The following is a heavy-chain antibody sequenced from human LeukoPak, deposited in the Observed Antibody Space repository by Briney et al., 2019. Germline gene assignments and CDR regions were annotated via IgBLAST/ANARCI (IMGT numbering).Heavy chain of an antibody. Sequence: GGSLRLSCAASGFTFSGYNMNWVRQAPGKGLEWVSSISSSSSYMYYADSVKGRFTISRDNAKNSLYLQMNSLRAEDTAVYYCAKGLSGSYYVFFDYWGQGTLVTVSS. V-gene: IGHV3-21*04. J-gene: IGHJ4*02. D-gene: IGHD1-26*01. CDR1: GFTFSGYN. CDR2: ISSSSSYM. CDR3: AKGLSGSYYVFFDY.